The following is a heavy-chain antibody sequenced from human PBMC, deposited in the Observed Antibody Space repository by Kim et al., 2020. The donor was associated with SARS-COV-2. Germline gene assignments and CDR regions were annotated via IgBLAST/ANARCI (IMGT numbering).Heavy chain of an antibody. Sequence: SETLSLTCTVSGGSISSGGYYWSWIRQHPGKGLEWIGYIYYSGSTYYNPSLKSRVTISVDTSKNQFSLKLSSVTAADTAVYYCARAVGDYDSSGAYFDYWGQGTLVTVSS. D-gene: IGHD3-22*01. CDR3: ARAVGDYDSSGAYFDY. J-gene: IGHJ4*02. CDR2: IYYSGST. V-gene: IGHV4-31*03. CDR1: GGSISSGGYY.